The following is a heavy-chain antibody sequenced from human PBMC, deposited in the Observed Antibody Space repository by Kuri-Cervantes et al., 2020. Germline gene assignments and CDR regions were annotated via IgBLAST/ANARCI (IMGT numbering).Heavy chain of an antibody. D-gene: IGHD4-17*01. Sequence: LSLTCAASGFTFSNHAMSWVRQAPGKGLEWVSTISASGGSTYYADSVKGRFTISRDNSKNTLYLQMNSLRAEDTAVYYCARDNGFGGDSDYWGQGTLVTVSS. V-gene: IGHV3-23*01. CDR2: ISASGGST. CDR3: ARDNGFGGDSDY. J-gene: IGHJ4*02. CDR1: GFTFSNHA.